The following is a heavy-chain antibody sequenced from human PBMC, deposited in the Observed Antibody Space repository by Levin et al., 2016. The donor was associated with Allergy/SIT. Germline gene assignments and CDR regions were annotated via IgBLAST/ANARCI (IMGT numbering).Heavy chain of an antibody. Sequence: GGSLRLSCAASGFTFSHSAMHWVRQAPGKGLQWVAFISHDGATTYYEESVKGRFTASRDSSRKTVFLQMSRLTLGDTAIYYCARDAVPFATSWFWFESWGQGTLVTVSS. CDR1: GFTFSHSA. CDR3: ARDAVPFATSWFWFES. J-gene: IGHJ5*01. CDR2: ISHDGATT. V-gene: IGHV3-30*04. D-gene: IGHD3-22*01.